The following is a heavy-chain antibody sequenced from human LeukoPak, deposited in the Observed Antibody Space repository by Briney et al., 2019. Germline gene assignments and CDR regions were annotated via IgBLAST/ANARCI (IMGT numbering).Heavy chain of an antibody. CDR1: GGSISSSSYY. V-gene: IGHV4-39*01. D-gene: IGHD3-22*01. J-gene: IGHJ4*02. CDR2: IYYSGST. CDR3: ARHWFAGYYYPYYFDY. Sequence: SSETLSLTCTVSGGSISSSSYYWGWIRQPPGKGLEWIGSIYYSGSTYYNPSLKSRVTISVDTSKNQFSLKLSSVTAADTAVYYCARHWFAGYYYPYYFDYWGQGTLVTVSS.